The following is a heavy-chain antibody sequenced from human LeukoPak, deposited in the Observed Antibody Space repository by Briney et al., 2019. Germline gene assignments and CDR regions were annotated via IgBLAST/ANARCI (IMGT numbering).Heavy chain of an antibody. CDR1: GFTFSSYG. CDR3: ARDLGDTYYFDY. V-gene: IGHV3-33*01. Sequence: GGSLRLSCAASGFTFSSYGMHWVRQAPGEGLEWVAVIWYDGSNKYYADSVKGRFTISRDNSKNTLYLQMNSLRAEDTAVYYCARDLGDTYYFDYWGQGTLVTVSS. CDR2: IWYDGSNK. J-gene: IGHJ4*02. D-gene: IGHD2-21*01.